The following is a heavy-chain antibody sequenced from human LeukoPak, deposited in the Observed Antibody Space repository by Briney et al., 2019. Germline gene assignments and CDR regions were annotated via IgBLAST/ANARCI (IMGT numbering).Heavy chain of an antibody. CDR1: GGSISSYY. CDR3: ARGGTAVIAPYAFDI. D-gene: IGHD4-23*01. CDR2: IYYSGST. J-gene: IGHJ3*02. V-gene: IGHV4-59*01. Sequence: SETLSLTRTVSGGSISSYYWSWIRQPPGKGLEWIGYIYYSGSTNYNPSVKSRVAMSVDTSKKQFSLKLSSLTAADTAVYYCARGGTAVIAPYAFDIWGQGTMVTVSS.